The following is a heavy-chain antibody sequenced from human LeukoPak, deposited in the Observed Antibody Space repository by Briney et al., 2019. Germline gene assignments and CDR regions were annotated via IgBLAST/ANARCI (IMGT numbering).Heavy chain of an antibody. V-gene: IGHV3-11*01. D-gene: IGHD3-10*01. Sequence: GGSLRLSCAASGVTFSNYYMNWIRQTPGKGLECVSYISGSGITTFYAESVEGRFTISRDNTKNSLFLQMDSLRVEDTAVYYCARDLSRGDAFDIWGQGTMVTVSS. CDR2: ISGSGITT. CDR1: GVTFSNYY. CDR3: ARDLSRGDAFDI. J-gene: IGHJ3*02.